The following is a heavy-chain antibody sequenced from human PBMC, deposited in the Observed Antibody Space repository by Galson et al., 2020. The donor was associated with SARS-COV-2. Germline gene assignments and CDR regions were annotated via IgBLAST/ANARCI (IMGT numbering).Heavy chain of an antibody. CDR1: GFTFGDYS. CDR3: ARETAVAGYYGMDV. D-gene: IGHD6-19*01. J-gene: IGHJ6*02. CDR2: IRNNGYGETA. Sequence: GGSLRLSCTASGFTFGDYSMSWIRQAPGKGLEWVGFIRNNGYGETAEYAASVKGRFTISRDDSTSVVFLQMNGLKTDDTAVYYCARETAVAGYYGMDVWGLGATVTVSS. V-gene: IGHV3-49*03.